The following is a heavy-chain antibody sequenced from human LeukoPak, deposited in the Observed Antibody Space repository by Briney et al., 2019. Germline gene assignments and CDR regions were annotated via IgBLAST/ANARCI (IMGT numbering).Heavy chain of an antibody. J-gene: IGHJ4*02. CDR2: IYTSGST. Sequence: ASQTLSLTCTVSGGSISSGSYYWSWIRQPAGKGLEWIGRIYTSGSTNYNPSLKSRVTISVDTSKNQFSLKLSSVTAADTAVYYCARDAKSFVDTAMAYYFDYWGQGTLVTVSS. CDR1: GGSISSGSYY. D-gene: IGHD5-18*01. V-gene: IGHV4-61*02. CDR3: ARDAKSFVDTAMAYYFDY.